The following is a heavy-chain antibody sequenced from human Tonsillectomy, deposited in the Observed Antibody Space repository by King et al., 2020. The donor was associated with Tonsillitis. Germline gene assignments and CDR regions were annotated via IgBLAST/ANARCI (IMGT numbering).Heavy chain of an antibody. V-gene: IGHV3-23*04. D-gene: IGHD1-26*01. CDR1: GFTFSTYA. J-gene: IGHJ4*02. CDR2: ISGRDTRT. Sequence: VQLVESGGGLVQPGGSLRLSCEASGFTFSTYAMSWVRQAPGKGPEWVSAISGRDTRTFYADSVKGRFTISRDDSKNTVSLQMSSLRAEDTAVDYCAKESPYSGNYRFYYFDYCGQGTLVTVSA. CDR3: AKESPYSGNYRFYYFDY.